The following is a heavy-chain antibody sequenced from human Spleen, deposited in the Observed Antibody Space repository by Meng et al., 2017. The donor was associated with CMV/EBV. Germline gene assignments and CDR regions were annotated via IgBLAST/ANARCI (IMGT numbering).Heavy chain of an antibody. Sequence: GSLRLSCTVSGGSVSSGSYYWSWIRQPPGKGLEWIGYIYYSGSTNCNPSLKSRVTISVDTSKNQFSLKLSSVTAADTAVYYCAREGYYDFNNWFDPWGQGTLVTVSS. CDR3: AREGYYDFNNWFDP. CDR2: IYYSGST. CDR1: GGSVSSGSYY. V-gene: IGHV4-61*01. D-gene: IGHD3-3*01. J-gene: IGHJ5*02.